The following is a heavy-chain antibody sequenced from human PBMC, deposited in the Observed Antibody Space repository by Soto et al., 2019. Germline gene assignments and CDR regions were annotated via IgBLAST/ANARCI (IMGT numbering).Heavy chain of an antibody. CDR2: ISYDGSNK. V-gene: IGHV3-30*18. CDR1: GFTFSSYG. Sequence: QVQLVESGGGVVQPGRSLRLSCAASGFTFSSYGMHWVRQAPGKGLEWVAVISYDGSNKYYADSVKGRFTISRDNSKNTLYLQMNSLRAEDTAVYYCAKEEEYSGYHSPFYFDYWGQGTLVTVSS. D-gene: IGHD5-12*01. J-gene: IGHJ4*02. CDR3: AKEEEYSGYHSPFYFDY.